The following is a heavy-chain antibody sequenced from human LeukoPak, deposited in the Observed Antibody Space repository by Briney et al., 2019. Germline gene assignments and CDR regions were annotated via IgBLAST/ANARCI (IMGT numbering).Heavy chain of an antibody. Sequence: SVKVSCKASGYTFTSYGISWVRQAPGQGLEWMGGIIPIFGTANYAQKFQGRVTITADESTSTAYMELSSLRSEDTAVYYCARAQRFLESPQAFDIWGQGTMVTVSS. V-gene: IGHV1-69*13. J-gene: IGHJ3*02. D-gene: IGHD3-3*01. CDR3: ARAQRFLESPQAFDI. CDR2: IIPIFGTA. CDR1: GYTFTSYG.